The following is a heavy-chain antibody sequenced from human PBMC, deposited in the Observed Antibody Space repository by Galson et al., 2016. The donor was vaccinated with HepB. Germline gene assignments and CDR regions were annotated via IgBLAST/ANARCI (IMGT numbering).Heavy chain of an antibody. CDR1: GGSINRNDYY. J-gene: IGHJ4*02. CDR2: IYYTGTP. V-gene: IGHV4-39*01. D-gene: IGHD2-21*02. Sequence: SETLSLTCVVSGGSINRNDYYWGWIRQSPGKGLEWLGSIYYTGTPYYNPSLESRVIIPIDTSKNQFSLKLRSVTAADTAIYYCASDPVVATVPRPLNFWGQGTLVTVSS. CDR3: ASDPVVATVPRPLNF.